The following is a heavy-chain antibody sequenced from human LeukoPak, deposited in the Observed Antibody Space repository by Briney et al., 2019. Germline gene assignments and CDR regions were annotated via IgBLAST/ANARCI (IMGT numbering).Heavy chain of an antibody. J-gene: IGHJ4*02. CDR2: IYSGSST. V-gene: IGHV3-53*01. D-gene: IGHD3-10*01. Sequence: GGSVRLSCAASGFTVSSNYMSWVRQAPGKGLEWVSVIYSGSSTYYADSVKGRFTISRDNSKNTVYLQINSLRAEDTAVYYCAKVDYNSGSFFDYWGRGTLVTVSS. CDR1: GFTVSSNY. CDR3: AKVDYNSGSFFDY.